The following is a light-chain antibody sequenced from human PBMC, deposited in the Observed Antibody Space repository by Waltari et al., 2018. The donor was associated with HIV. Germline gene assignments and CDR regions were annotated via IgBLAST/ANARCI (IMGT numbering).Light chain of an antibody. CDR3: NSRDRSGNHL. Sequence: SSDLTQDPDVSVALGQTVRITCQGDSLRDYYASGYQQKPGQAPIRVIYGNGDRPSGIPDRCSGSRSGITASLTITGAQAEDEADYYCNSRDRSGNHLFAAGTTVTVL. V-gene: IGLV3-19*01. J-gene: IGLJ1*01. CDR1: SLRDYY. CDR2: GNG.